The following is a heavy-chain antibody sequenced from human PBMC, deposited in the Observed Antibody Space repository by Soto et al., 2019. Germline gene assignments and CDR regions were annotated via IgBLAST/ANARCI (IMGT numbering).Heavy chain of an antibody. CDR2: IIPIFGTA. Sequence: SVKVSCKASGGTFSSYAISWVRQAPGQGLEWMGGIIPIFGTANYAQKFQGRVTITADESTSTAYMELSSLRSEDTAVYYCARGQWLVRGVYYYYGMDVWGQGTTVTV. D-gene: IGHD6-19*01. V-gene: IGHV1-69*13. CDR3: ARGQWLVRGVYYYYGMDV. J-gene: IGHJ6*02. CDR1: GGTFSSYA.